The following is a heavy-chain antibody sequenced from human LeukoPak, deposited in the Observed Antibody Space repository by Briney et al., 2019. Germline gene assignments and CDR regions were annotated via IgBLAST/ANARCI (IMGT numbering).Heavy chain of an antibody. V-gene: IGHV4-4*07. D-gene: IGHD6-13*01. CDR2: IYTSGST. J-gene: IGHJ3*02. CDR3: ARDQHSSSWYWGWAFDI. Sequence: RXPAGXXXXWIGRIYTSGSTNYNPSLKSRVTMSVDTSKNQFSLKLSSVTAADTAVYYCARDQHSSSWYWGWAFDIWGQGTMVTVSS.